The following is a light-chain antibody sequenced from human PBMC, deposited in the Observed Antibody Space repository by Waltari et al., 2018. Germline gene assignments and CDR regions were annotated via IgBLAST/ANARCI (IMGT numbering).Light chain of an antibody. CDR1: QTLLYSSNNKNY. CDR3: QQYYSTPPT. V-gene: IGKV4-1*01. CDR2: WAS. Sequence: DIVMTQSPDSLAVSLGERATINCKSSQTLLYSSNNKNYLAWYQQKPGQPPKLLLYWASARESGVPDRFSGSGAGTDFTLTISSLQAEDVAVYYCQQYYSTPPTFGQGTRLEIK. J-gene: IGKJ5*01.